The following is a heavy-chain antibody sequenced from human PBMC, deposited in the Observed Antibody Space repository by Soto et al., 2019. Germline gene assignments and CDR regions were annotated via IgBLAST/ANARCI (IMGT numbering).Heavy chain of an antibody. J-gene: IGHJ5*02. Sequence: QVQLVQSGAEVKKPGASVKVSCKASGYTFTSYGISWVRQAPGQGLEWMGWISAYNGNTNYAQKLQGRVTMTTDTSRSTAYMELRSLRSDDTAVYYWARDLNHAFGDLRAGGGFDPWGQGTLVTVSS. D-gene: IGHD4-17*01. CDR3: ARDLNHAFGDLRAGGGFDP. CDR2: ISAYNGNT. V-gene: IGHV1-18*01. CDR1: GYTFTSYG.